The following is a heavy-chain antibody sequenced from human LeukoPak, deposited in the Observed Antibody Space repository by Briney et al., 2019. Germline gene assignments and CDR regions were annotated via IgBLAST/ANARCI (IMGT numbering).Heavy chain of an antibody. CDR2: INPDSGDT. V-gene: IGHV1-2*06. Sequence: VASVKVSCKASGYTFTDYYMHWVRQAPGQGLKWMGRINPDSGDTNYAQKFQGRVTMTRDTSISTAYMELSRLRSDDTAVYYCARDKSGAAGTGWFDPWGQGTLVTASS. CDR1: GYTFTDYY. D-gene: IGHD6-13*01. J-gene: IGHJ5*02. CDR3: ARDKSGAAGTGWFDP.